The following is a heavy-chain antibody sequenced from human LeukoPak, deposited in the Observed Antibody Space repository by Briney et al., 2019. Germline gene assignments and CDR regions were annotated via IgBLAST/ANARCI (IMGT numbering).Heavy chain of an antibody. D-gene: IGHD2-2*01. CDR2: MNPNSGNT. CDR1: GYTFTSYD. J-gene: IGHJ5*02. Sequence: GASVKVSCKASGYTFTSYDINWVRQATGQGLEWMGWMNPNSGNTGYAQKFQGRVTMTRNTSISTAYMELSSLRSEDTAVYYCARSTADLNWFDPWGQGTLVTVSS. CDR3: ARSTADLNWFDP. V-gene: IGHV1-8*01.